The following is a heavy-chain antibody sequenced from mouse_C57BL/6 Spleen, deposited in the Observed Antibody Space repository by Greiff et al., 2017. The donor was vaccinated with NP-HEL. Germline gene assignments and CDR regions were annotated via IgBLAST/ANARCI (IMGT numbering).Heavy chain of an antibody. V-gene: IGHV1-26*01. Sequence: VQLQQSGPELVKPGASVKISCKASGYTFTDYYMNWVKQSHGKSLEWIGDINPNNGGTSYNQKFKGKATLTVDKSSSTAYMELRSQTSEDSAVYYCARDRGWLLRREAMDYWGQGTSVTVSS. CDR1: GYTFTDYY. CDR3: ARDRGWLLRREAMDY. J-gene: IGHJ4*01. CDR2: INPNNGGT. D-gene: IGHD2-3*01.